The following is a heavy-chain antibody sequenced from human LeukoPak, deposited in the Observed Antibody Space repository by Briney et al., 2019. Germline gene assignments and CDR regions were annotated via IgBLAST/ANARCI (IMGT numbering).Heavy chain of an antibody. CDR3: AKVGTTVSQGVGPPSPTYYYYYGMDV. D-gene: IGHD4-17*01. CDR2: ISGSGGST. CDR1: GFTFSSYA. V-gene: IGHV3-23*01. J-gene: IGHJ6*02. Sequence: PGGSLRLSCAASGFTFSSYAMSWVRQAPGKGLEWVSAISGSGGSTYYADSVKGRFTISRDNSKNTLYLQMNSLRAEDTAVYYCAKVGTTVSQGVGPPSPTYYYYYGMDVWGQGTTVTVSS.